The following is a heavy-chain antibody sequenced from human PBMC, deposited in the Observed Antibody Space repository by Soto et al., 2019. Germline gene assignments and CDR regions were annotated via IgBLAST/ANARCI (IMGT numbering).Heavy chain of an antibody. Sequence: LRLSCTASGFTFGDYAMSWVRQAPGKGLEWVGFIRSKAYGGTTEYAASVKGRFTISRDDSKSIAYLQMNSLKTEDTAVYYCTREMATLTYYFDYWGQGTLVTVSS. CDR3: TREMATLTYYFDY. CDR1: GFTFGDYA. J-gene: IGHJ4*02. V-gene: IGHV3-49*04. D-gene: IGHD5-12*01. CDR2: IRSKAYGGTT.